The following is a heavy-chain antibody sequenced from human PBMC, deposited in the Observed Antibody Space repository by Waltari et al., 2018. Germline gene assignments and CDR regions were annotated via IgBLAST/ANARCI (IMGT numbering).Heavy chain of an antibody. CDR3: AKDSGYSYGYSDY. J-gene: IGHJ4*02. Sequence: EVQLLESGGGLVQPGGSLRLSCAASGFTFSSYAMSWVRQAPGKGLEWVSVIYSGGSTYSADSVKGRFTISRDNSKNTLYLQMNSLRAEDTAVYYCAKDSGYSYGYSDYWGQGTLVTVSS. CDR1: GFTFSSYA. V-gene: IGHV3-23*03. D-gene: IGHD5-18*01. CDR2: IYSGGST.